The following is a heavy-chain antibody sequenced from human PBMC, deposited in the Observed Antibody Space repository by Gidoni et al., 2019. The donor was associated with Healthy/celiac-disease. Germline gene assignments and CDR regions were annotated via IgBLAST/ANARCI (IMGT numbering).Heavy chain of an antibody. Sequence: EVQLLESGGGLVPPGGSLRLSCAASGFTFSSYAMSWFRQAPGKGLEWVSAISGSGGSTYYADSVKGRFTISRDNSKNTLYLQMNSLRAEDTAVYYCAKAPRGYDSSGYYFWGQGTLVTVSS. V-gene: IGHV3-23*01. CDR2: ISGSGGST. CDR1: GFTFSSYA. J-gene: IGHJ4*02. D-gene: IGHD3-22*01. CDR3: AKAPRGYDSSGYYF.